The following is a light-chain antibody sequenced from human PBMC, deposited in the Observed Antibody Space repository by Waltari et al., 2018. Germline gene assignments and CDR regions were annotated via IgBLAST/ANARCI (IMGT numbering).Light chain of an antibody. CDR1: QSVLYSPNNKNY. Sequence: DIVMTQSPDSLAVSLGERDTLNCKSSQSVLYSPNNKNYLAWYQQKPGHPPKLLIYWASTRESGVPDRFSGSGSGTDFSLTISSLQAEDVAVYYCQHFYNPPYTFGQGTKLEIK. J-gene: IGKJ2*01. CDR2: WAS. V-gene: IGKV4-1*01. CDR3: QHFYNPPYT.